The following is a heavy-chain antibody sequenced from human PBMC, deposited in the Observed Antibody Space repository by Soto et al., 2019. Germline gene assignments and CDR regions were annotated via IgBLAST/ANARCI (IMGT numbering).Heavy chain of an antibody. Sequence: QVQLVESGGGAVQPGRSLRLSCAASGFTFDSHGMHWVRQAPGKGLEWVAGISSDGNNKYYADSVKGRLTISRDNFNNIFYLQMRSLRAEDTAVYYCAKDLLPNTVTTCGSWGQGTLVTVSS. CDR3: AKDLLPNTVTTCGS. CDR1: GFTFDSHG. J-gene: IGHJ5*02. CDR2: ISSDGNNK. D-gene: IGHD4-17*01. V-gene: IGHV3-30*18.